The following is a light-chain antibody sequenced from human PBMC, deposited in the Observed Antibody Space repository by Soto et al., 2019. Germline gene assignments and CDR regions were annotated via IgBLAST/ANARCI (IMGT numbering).Light chain of an antibody. Sequence: QLTQSPSSLSAPVGDRVTITCRASQDIISYLVWYQQKPGKAPKNLIYAASTLQSGVPSRFSGSGSGTDFTLTISSLQPEDAETYYCQQLSSFPLTFGGGPKADI. CDR3: QQLSSFPLT. V-gene: IGKV1-9*01. CDR2: AAS. CDR1: QDIISY. J-gene: IGKJ4*01.